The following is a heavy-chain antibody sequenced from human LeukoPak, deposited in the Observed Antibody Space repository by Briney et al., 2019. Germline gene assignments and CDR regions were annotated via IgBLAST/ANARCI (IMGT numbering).Heavy chain of an antibody. CDR2: INPNSGGT. V-gene: IGHV1-2*02. CDR1: GYTFTGYY. D-gene: IGHD6-6*01. J-gene: IGHJ4*02. Sequence: GASVKVSCKASGYTFTGYYMHWVGQAPGQGLEWMGWINPNSGGTNYAQKFQGRVTMTRDTSISTAYMELSRLRSDSTAVYYCARGGGSSSTQAYYWGQGTLVTVSS. CDR3: ARGGGSSSTQAYY.